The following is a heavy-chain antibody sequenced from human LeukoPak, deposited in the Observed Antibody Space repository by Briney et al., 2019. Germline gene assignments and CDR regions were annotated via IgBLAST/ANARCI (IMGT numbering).Heavy chain of an antibody. CDR1: GGSIRSSSYY. V-gene: IGHV4-39*01. CDR3: ARHPSGSSFDY. Sequence: SETLSLTCSVSGGSIRSSSYYWGWIRQPPGKGLEWIGTIHYTGSTYYTPSLKSRVTVSVGTSNNQFSLKVSSVTAADTAVYYCARHPSGSSFDYWGQGTLVAVSS. CDR2: IHYTGST. J-gene: IGHJ4*02. D-gene: IGHD1-26*01.